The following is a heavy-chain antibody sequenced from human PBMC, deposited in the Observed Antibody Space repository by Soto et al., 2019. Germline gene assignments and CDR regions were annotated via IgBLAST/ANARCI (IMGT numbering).Heavy chain of an antibody. D-gene: IGHD1-26*01. J-gene: IGHJ4*02. CDR3: ARDGGRHSGGIDY. V-gene: IGHV1-69*01. Sequence: QVQLVQSGAEVKKPGSSVKVSCKASGGTFSSYSINWVRQAPGQGLEWMGEIIPIFGTANYAQKFQGRVTITADESASTAYMELSSLRSEDSAVYYCARDGGRHSGGIDYWGQGTLVTVSS. CDR1: GGTFSSYS. CDR2: IIPIFGTA.